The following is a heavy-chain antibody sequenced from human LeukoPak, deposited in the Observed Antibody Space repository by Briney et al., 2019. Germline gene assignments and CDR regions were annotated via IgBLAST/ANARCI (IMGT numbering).Heavy chain of an antibody. CDR1: GFTFSSYS. CDR3: AKGSYGGNMEIDY. Sequence: PGGSLRLSCAASGFTFSSYSMNWVRQAPGKGLEWVSSISSSSSYIYYADSVKGRFTISRDNAKNSLYLQMNSLRAEDTAVYYCAKGSYGGNMEIDYWGQGTLVTVSS. V-gene: IGHV3-21*01. CDR2: ISSSSSYI. D-gene: IGHD4-23*01. J-gene: IGHJ4*02.